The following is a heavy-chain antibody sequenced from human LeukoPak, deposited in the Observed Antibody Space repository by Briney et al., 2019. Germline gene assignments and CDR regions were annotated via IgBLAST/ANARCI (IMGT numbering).Heavy chain of an antibody. V-gene: IGHV3-15*01. J-gene: IGHJ4*02. CDR2: IKSKTDGGTT. Sequence: GGSLRLSCAASGFTFSSYAMSWVRQAPGKGLEWVGRIKSKTDGGTTDYAAPVKGRFTISRDDSKNTLYLQMNSLKTEDTAVYYCTTEYYYGSGSYYKVDYWGQGTLVTVSS. CDR3: TTEYYYGSGSYYKVDY. D-gene: IGHD3-10*01. CDR1: GFTFSSYA.